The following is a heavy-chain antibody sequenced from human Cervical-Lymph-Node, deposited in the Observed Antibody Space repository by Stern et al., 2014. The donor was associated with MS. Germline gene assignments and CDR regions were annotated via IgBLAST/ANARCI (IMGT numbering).Heavy chain of an antibody. CDR1: GFTFSSDY. V-gene: IGHV3-74*03. J-gene: IGHJ5*02. CDR3: ARDSRYNWNHVDH. Sequence: VQLVESGGGLVQPGASLRLSCAASGFTFSSDYMHWVRQAPGKGLVWVSRINSDGSSTAYADSVKGRFTISRDNAKNAVYLQMNSLRADDTAVYYCARDSRYNWNHVDHWGQGTLVTVSS. CDR2: INSDGSST. D-gene: IGHD1-14*01.